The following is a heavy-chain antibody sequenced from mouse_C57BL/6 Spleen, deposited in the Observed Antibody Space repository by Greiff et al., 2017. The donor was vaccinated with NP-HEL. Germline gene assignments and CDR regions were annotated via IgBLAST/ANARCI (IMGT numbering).Heavy chain of an antibody. CDR1: GYTFTSYW. CDR3: ARYTTVPRYFDV. CDR2: IDPSDSET. V-gene: IGHV1-52*01. D-gene: IGHD1-1*01. J-gene: IGHJ1*03. Sequence: QVQLKQPGAELVRPGSSVKLSCKASGYTFTSYWMHWVKQRPIQGLEWIGNIDPSDSETHYNQKFKDKATLTVDKSSSTAYMQLSSLTSEDSAVYYCARYTTVPRYFDVWGTGTTVTVSS.